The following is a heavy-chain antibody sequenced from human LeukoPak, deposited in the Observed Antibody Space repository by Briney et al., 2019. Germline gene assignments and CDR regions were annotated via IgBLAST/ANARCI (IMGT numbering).Heavy chain of an antibody. CDR1: GFTFSSYS. Sequence: GGSLRLSCAASGFTFSSYSMNWVRQAPGKGLEWVSYISSSSSTIYYADSVKGRFTISRDNAKNSLYLQMNSLRDEDTAVYYCARTYYDYIWGSYRLDYWGLGTLVTVSS. J-gene: IGHJ4*02. CDR3: ARTYYDYIWGSYRLDY. CDR2: ISSSSSTI. D-gene: IGHD3-16*02. V-gene: IGHV3-48*02.